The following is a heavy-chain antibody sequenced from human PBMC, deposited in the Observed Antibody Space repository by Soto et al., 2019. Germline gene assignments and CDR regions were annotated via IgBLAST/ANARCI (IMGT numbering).Heavy chain of an antibody. D-gene: IGHD5-18*01. J-gene: IGHJ3*02. CDR1: GFTLSSHA. Sequence: GGPLRLSFAASGFTLSSHAMSWLRQAPGKGLERVSAISGSGGSTYYADSVKGRFTNSRDNSKNTLYLQMNSLRAEDTAVYYCAKEVGYGAHDAFDIWGQGTIVTVSS. V-gene: IGHV3-23*01. CDR2: ISGSGGST. CDR3: AKEVGYGAHDAFDI.